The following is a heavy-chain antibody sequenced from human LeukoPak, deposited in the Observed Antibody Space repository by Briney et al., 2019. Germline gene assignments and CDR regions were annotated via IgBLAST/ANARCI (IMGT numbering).Heavy chain of an antibody. J-gene: IGHJ5*02. V-gene: IGHV4-59*08. Sequence: SETLSLTCTVSGGSIGGYYGSWIRQPPGKGLEWIGYVYYSGSTNYNPSLKSRVTISVDTSKNQFSLKLSSVTAADTAVYYCARVSALYMITFGGVIARPVNWFDPWGQGTLVTVSS. CDR2: VYYSGST. D-gene: IGHD3-16*02. CDR3: ARVSALYMITFGGVIARPVNWFDP. CDR1: GGSIGGYY.